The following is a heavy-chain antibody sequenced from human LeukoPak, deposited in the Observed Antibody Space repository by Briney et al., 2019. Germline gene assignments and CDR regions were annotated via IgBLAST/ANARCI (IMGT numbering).Heavy chain of an antibody. CDR1: GYTFTSYD. V-gene: IGHV1-8*01. D-gene: IGHD5-12*01. Sequence: ASVKVSCKASGYTFTSYDINWVRQATGQGLEWMGWMNPNSGNTGYTQKFQGRVSMTRDTSISTAYMELSSLRSEDTAVYYCARGGGYTGYEFDYWGQGTLVTVSS. CDR2: MNPNSGNT. CDR3: ARGGGYTGYEFDY. J-gene: IGHJ4*02.